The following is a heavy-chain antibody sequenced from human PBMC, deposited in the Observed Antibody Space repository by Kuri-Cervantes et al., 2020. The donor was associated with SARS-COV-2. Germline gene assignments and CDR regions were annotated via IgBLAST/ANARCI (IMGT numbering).Heavy chain of an antibody. CDR1: GFTFDDYT. J-gene: IGHJ4*02. CDR3: TRARGGYWFDY. V-gene: IGHV3-74*01. Sequence: GGSLRLSCAASGFTFDDYTMHWVRQAPGKGLVWVSRINTDGSSTSYADSVKGRFTISRDNAKNTLYLQMNSLRAEDTAVYYCTRARGGYWFDYWGQGTLVTVSS. D-gene: IGHD2-15*01. CDR2: INTDGSST.